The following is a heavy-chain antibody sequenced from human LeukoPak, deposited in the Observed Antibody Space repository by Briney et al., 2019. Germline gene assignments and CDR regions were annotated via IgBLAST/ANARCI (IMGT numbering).Heavy chain of an antibody. Sequence: GGSLRLSCAASGFTFSSYEMNWVRQAPGKGLEWVSYISSSGSTIYYADSVKGRFTISRDNAKNSLYLQVNGLRAEDTAVYYCAKYGLGSHTSFDSWGQGTLVTVSS. CDR1: GFTFSSYE. CDR2: ISSSGSTI. CDR3: AKYGLGSHTSFDS. J-gene: IGHJ4*02. D-gene: IGHD3-10*01. V-gene: IGHV3-48*03.